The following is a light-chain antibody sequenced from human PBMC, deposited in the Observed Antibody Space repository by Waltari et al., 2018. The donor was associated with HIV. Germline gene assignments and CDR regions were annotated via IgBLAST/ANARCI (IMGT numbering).Light chain of an antibody. CDR1: ISNVETLYL. CDR3: QTFDITLGGFYV. Sequence: QSVLTQPPSLSGAPGPRVTISCSVTISNVETLYLLHSYPQLPGMAPKLLISGDSNRPSGVPDRFSASKSGTSGSLTITGLQPEDEADYYCQTFDITLGGFYVFGTGTKVTVL. V-gene: IGLV1-40*01. J-gene: IGLJ1*01. CDR2: GDS.